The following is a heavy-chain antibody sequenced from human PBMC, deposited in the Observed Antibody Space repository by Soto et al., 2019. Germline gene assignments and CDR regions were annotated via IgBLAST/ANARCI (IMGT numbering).Heavy chain of an antibody. V-gene: IGHV4-59*01. D-gene: IGHD3-22*01. Sequence: SETLSLTCTVSGGSISSYYWSWIRQPPGKGLEWIGYIYYSGSTNYNPSLKSRVTISVDTSKNQFSLKLSSVAAADTAVYYCARYDSSGLDYWGQGTLVTVSS. CDR1: GGSISSYY. J-gene: IGHJ4*02. CDR2: IYYSGST. CDR3: ARYDSSGLDY.